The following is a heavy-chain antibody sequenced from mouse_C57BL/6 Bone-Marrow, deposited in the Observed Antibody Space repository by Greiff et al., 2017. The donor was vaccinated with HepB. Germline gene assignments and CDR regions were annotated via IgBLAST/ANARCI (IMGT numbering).Heavy chain of an antibody. D-gene: IGHD2-3*01. CDR2: ISSGSSTI. CDR3: ARVYDGYSLYAMDY. V-gene: IGHV5-17*01. Sequence: EVMLVESGGGLVKPGGSLKLSCAASGFTFSDYGMHGVRQAPEKGLEWVAYISSGSSTIYYADTVKGRFTISRDNAKNTLFLQMTSLRSEDTAMYYCARVYDGYSLYAMDYWGQGTSVTVSS. J-gene: IGHJ4*01. CDR1: GFTFSDYG.